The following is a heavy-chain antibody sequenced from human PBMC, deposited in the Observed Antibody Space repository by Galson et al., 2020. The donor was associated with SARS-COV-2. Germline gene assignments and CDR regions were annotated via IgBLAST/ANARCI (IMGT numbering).Heavy chain of an antibody. D-gene: IGHD3-3*01. J-gene: IGHJ4*02. V-gene: IGHV1-24*01. Sequence: ASVKVSCKVSGYTLTELSMHWVRQAPGKGLEWMGGFDPEDGETIYAQKFQGRVTMTKDTSTDTAYMELSSLRSEDTAVYYCATVPAFWSGYYLVYWGQGTLVTVSS. CDR1: GYTLTELS. CDR3: ATVPAFWSGYYLVY. CDR2: FDPEDGET.